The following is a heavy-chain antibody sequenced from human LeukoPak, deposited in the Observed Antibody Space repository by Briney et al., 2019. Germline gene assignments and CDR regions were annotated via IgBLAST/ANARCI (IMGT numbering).Heavy chain of an antibody. CDR1: GYTLTELS. V-gene: IGHV1-24*01. J-gene: IGHJ5*02. CDR2: FYPEDGET. D-gene: IGHD1-1*01. CDR3: AMQLERAGYWFDP. Sequence: LVASVKVSCKVSGYTLTELSMHWVRQAPGKGLECMGGFYPEDGETIYAQKFQGRVTMTEDTSTDTAYMELSSLRSEDTAVYYCAMQLERAGYWFDPWGQGTLVTVSS.